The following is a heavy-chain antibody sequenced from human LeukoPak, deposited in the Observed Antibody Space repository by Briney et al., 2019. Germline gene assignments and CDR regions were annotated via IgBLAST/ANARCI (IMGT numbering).Heavy chain of an antibody. CDR2: MSRSGSSM. Sequence: GGSLRLSCAASGFTLSDYSMTWIRQAPGKGLEWVSYMSRSGSSMYYADSVKGRFTISRDNAKNSVYLQVNSLGAEDTAVYYCARGLIETGTTFDYWGQGTLVTVSS. CDR3: ARGLIETGTTFDY. CDR1: GFTLSDYS. D-gene: IGHD1-7*01. V-gene: IGHV3-11*04. J-gene: IGHJ4*02.